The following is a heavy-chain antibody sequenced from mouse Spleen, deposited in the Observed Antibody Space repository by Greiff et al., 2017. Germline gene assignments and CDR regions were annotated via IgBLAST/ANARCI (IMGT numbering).Heavy chain of an antibody. V-gene: IGHV1-15*01. Sequence: KESGAELVRPGASVTLSCKASGYTFTDYEMHWVKQTPVHGLEWIGAIDPETGGTAYNQKFKGKAILTADKSSSTAYMELRSLTSEDSAVYYCTYGNYDAMDYWGQGTSVTVSS. CDR3: TYGNYDAMDY. D-gene: IGHD2-1*01. CDR1: GYTFTDYE. CDR2: IDPETGGT. J-gene: IGHJ4*01.